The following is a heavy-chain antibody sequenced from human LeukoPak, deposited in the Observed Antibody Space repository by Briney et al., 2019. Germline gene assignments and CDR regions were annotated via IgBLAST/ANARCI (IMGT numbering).Heavy chain of an antibody. CDR1: GVSFDDYY. CDR3: TRMTTGHDY. D-gene: IGHD4-17*01. J-gene: IGHJ4*02. CDR2: INHSGYT. Sequence: SETLSLACAVSGVSFDDYYWSWVRQTPGKGLEWIGEINHSGYTNDSPSLKSRVTLSIDTSRKQFSLNLRSVTVADAGIYYCTRMTTGHDYWGQGTLVTVSS. V-gene: IGHV4-34*01.